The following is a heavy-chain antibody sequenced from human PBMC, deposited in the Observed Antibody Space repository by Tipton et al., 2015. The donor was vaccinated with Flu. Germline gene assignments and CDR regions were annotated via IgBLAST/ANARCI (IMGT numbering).Heavy chain of an antibody. CDR1: GGSINNYY. J-gene: IGHJ4*02. V-gene: IGHV4-59*04. D-gene: IGHD3-10*02. CDR3: ARLSFYDVDLKNFSFDF. Sequence: TLSLTCSVSGGSINNYYLSWIRQPPGKGLEWIGSVYYSGNTYYNPSLKSRVAMSVDTSKNQLSLKLSSVTAADTAMFYCARLSFYDVDLKNFSFDFWGQGTLVTVAS. CDR2: VYYSGNT.